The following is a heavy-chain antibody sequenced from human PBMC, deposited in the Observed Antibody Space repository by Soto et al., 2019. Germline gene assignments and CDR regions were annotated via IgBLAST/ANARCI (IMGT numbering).Heavy chain of an antibody. J-gene: IGHJ6*02. V-gene: IGHV3-23*01. CDR1: GFTFSSYA. CDR2: ISGSDGST. CDR3: AKAPSRLVVYNLDV. D-gene: IGHD2-8*02. Sequence: GSLRLSCAASGFTFSSYAMSWVRQAPGEGLEWVSGISGSDGSTYYADSVKGRFTISRDNSKNTLYLQMNSLRAEDTAVYFCAKAPSRLVVYNLDVWGQGTTVTVSS.